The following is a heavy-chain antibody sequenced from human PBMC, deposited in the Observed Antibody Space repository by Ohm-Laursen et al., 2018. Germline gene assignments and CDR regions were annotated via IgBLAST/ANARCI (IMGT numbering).Heavy chain of an antibody. CDR1: GFTFRNYA. CDR2: ISGSGGST. Sequence: SLRLSCAASGFTFRNYAMSWVRQAPGKGLEWVSAISGSGGSTYYADSVKGRFTISRDNSKNTLYLQMNSLRAEDTAVYYCARDRRDWQKFYDCWGQGTLVTVSS. V-gene: IGHV3-23*01. D-gene: IGHD5-24*01. CDR3: ARDRRDWQKFYDC. J-gene: IGHJ4*02.